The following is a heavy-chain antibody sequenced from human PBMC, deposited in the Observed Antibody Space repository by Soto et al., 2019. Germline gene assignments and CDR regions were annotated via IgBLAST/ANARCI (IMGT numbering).Heavy chain of an antibody. CDR2: INPNSGGT. CDR1: GYTFTGYY. Sequence: QVQLVQSGAEVKKPGASVKVSCKASGYTFTGYYMHWVRQAPGQGLEWMGWINPNSGGTNYAQKFQGWVTMTRDTSISTAYMELSRLRSDDTAVYYCASAYSSSSGDYYGMDVWGQGTTVTVSS. CDR3: ASAYSSSSGDYYGMDV. D-gene: IGHD6-6*01. V-gene: IGHV1-2*04. J-gene: IGHJ6*02.